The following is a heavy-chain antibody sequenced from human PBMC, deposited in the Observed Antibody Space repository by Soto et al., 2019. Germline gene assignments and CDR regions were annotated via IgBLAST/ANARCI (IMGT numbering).Heavy chain of an antibody. V-gene: IGHV1-18*01. J-gene: IGHJ5*02. CDR1: GYTFTSYG. D-gene: IGHD3-22*01. Sequence: ASVKVSCKASGYTFTSYGISWVRQAPGQGLEWMGWISAYNGNTNYAQKLQGRVTMTTDTSTSTAYMELRSLRSDDTAVYYCARDRWDCYDSSGHDWFDPWGQGTMVIVSS. CDR2: ISAYNGNT. CDR3: ARDRWDCYDSSGHDWFDP.